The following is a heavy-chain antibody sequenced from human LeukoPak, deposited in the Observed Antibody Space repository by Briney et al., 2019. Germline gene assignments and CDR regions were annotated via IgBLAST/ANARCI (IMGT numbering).Heavy chain of an antibody. CDR3: ARGRFLEPTLLHYYYGMDV. V-gene: IGHV1-3*04. J-gene: IGHJ6*02. CDR2: INTGNGNT. CDR1: GYPFTSYA. Sequence: ASVKVSCKASGYPFTSYALHWVRQAPGQRLEWMGWINTGNGNTIYSQKFQGRVTIIRDTSASAAYMELSSLRSEDTAVYYCARGRFLEPTLLHYYYGMDVWGQGTTVTVSS. D-gene: IGHD3-3*01.